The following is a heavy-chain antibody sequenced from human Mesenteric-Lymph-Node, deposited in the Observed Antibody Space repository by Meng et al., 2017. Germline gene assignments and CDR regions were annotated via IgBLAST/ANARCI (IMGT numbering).Heavy chain of an antibody. CDR3: ARVGQWLPIDY. Sequence: LLEDGPALVTPPGTLSLTYDGAGGSISSSNWWSWVRQPPGKGLEWIGEIYHSGSTTYNPSLKSRVTISVDKSKNQFSLNLSSVTAADTAVYYCARVGQWLPIDYWGQGTLVTVSS. V-gene: IGHV4-4*03. J-gene: IGHJ4*02. CDR2: IYHSGST. CDR1: GGSISSSNW. D-gene: IGHD6-19*01.